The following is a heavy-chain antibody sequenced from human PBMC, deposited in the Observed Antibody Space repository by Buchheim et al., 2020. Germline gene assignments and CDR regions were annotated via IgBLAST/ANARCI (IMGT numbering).Heavy chain of an antibody. J-gene: IGHJ6*03. CDR1: GGSISSSDYY. Sequence: QVQLQESGPGLVKPSQTLSLTCTVSGGSISSSDYYWTWIRHHPGKGLESIGYISYSGSTYYNPSLKSRISISIDTSKNQFSLKLNSVTAADTAVYYCARGGEDIVLVPAVVGLAVYYYFYMDVWGKGTT. V-gene: IGHV4-31*03. D-gene: IGHD2-2*01. CDR3: ARGGEDIVLVPAVVGLAVYYYFYMDV. CDR2: ISYSGST.